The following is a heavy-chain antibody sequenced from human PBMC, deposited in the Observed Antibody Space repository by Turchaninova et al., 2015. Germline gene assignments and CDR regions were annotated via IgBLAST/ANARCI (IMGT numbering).Heavy chain of an antibody. V-gene: IGHV4-34*01. CDR3: ARAIARYVDY. Sequence: QVQLQQWGAGLLKPSETLSLPCAVYGGSVSGYYWSGILQPPGKGLECIGEINHSGSTNYNPSLKSRVTISVDTSKNQFSLKLSSVTAADTAVYYCARAIARYVDYWGQGTLVTVSS. J-gene: IGHJ4*02. D-gene: IGHD3-22*01. CDR1: GGSVSGYY. CDR2: INHSGST.